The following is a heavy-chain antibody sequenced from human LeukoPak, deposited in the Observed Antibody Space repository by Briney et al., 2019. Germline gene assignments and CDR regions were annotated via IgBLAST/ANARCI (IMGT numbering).Heavy chain of an antibody. CDR3: ARSNFDWLLQYYYGMDV. V-gene: IGHV3-53*01. CDR2: IYSGGST. D-gene: IGHD3-9*01. Sequence: PGGSLRLSCAASGFTFSSYATSWVRQAPGKGLEWVSVIYSGGSTYYADSVKGRFTISRDNSKNTLYLQMNSLRAEDTAVYYCARSNFDWLLQYYYGMDVWGKGTTVTVSS. CDR1: GFTFSSYA. J-gene: IGHJ6*04.